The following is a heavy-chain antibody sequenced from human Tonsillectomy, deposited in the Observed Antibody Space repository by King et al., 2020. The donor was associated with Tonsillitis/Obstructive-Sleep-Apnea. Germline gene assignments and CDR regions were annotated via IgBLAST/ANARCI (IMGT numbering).Heavy chain of an antibody. D-gene: IGHD4-11*01. Sequence: VQLVESGGGVVQPGRSLRLSCAASGFTFSSYAMHWVRQAPGKGLEWVALISYDGNNKYYADSVKGRFTISRDNYKKTLYLQMNSLRAEDTAVYYCARTPHDYHGGYYYYMDVWGKGTTVTVAS. CDR2: ISYDGNNK. CDR3: ARTPHDYHGGYYYYMDV. V-gene: IGHV3-30*04. CDR1: GFTFSSYA. J-gene: IGHJ6*03.